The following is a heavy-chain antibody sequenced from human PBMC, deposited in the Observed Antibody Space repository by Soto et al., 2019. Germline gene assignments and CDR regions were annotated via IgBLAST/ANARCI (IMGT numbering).Heavy chain of an antibody. CDR3: ARGPVVVVAATQDYYYYMDV. CDR2: INHSGST. Sequence: SETLSLTCAVYGGSFSGYYWSWIRQPPGKGLEWIGEINHSGSTNYNPSLKSRVTISVDTSKNQFSLKLSSVTAADTAVYYCARGPVVVVAATQDYYYYMDVWGKGTTVTVSS. CDR1: GGSFSGYY. V-gene: IGHV4-34*01. J-gene: IGHJ6*03. D-gene: IGHD2-15*01.